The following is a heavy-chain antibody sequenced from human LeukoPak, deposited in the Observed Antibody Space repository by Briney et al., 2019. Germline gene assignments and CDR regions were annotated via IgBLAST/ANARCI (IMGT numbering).Heavy chain of an antibody. CDR1: GGSISSYY. Sequence: PSETLSLTCTVSGGSISSYYWSWIRQPPGKGLEWIGYIYYSGSTNYNPSLKSRVIISVDASKNQLSLKLTSLTAADTAVYYCARPGSGYTASGAFEIWGQGTMVTVSS. J-gene: IGHJ3*02. CDR2: IYYSGST. CDR3: ARPGSGYTASGAFEI. D-gene: IGHD5-18*01. V-gene: IGHV4-59*08.